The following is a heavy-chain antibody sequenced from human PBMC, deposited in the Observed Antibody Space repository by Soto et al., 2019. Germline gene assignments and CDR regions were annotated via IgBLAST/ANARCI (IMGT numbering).Heavy chain of an antibody. CDR1: GFTFSYYW. V-gene: IGHV3-74*01. D-gene: IGHD1-26*01. Sequence: EVQLVESGGGLVQPGESLRLSCAASGFTFSYYWMHWVRQAPGNGLVWVSRIHSDGSNTTYADSVKGRFSISRDNARNTVYLQMNSLRAEDTAVYYCARGDRGAFDLWGQGTVLTVSS. CDR3: ARGDRGAFDL. CDR2: IHSDGSNT. J-gene: IGHJ3*01.